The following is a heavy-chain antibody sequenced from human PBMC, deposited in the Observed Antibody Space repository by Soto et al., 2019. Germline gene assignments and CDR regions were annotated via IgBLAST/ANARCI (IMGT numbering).Heavy chain of an antibody. Sequence: QVQLVESGGGVVQPGRSLRLSCVASGFTFSSYGMHWVRQAPGKGLEWVAIISYDGSNTYYADSVKGRFTISRDNSKNTLDLQMNGRRAEATAVYYCAKEGGLSGSYYISSSYYFDYWGQGTLVTVSS. CDR3: AKEGGLSGSYYISSSYYFDY. CDR2: ISYDGSNT. V-gene: IGHV3-30*18. D-gene: IGHD1-26*01. J-gene: IGHJ4*02. CDR1: GFTFSSYG.